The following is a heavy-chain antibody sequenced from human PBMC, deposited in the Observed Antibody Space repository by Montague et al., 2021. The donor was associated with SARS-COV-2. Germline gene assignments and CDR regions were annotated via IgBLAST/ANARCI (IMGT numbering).Heavy chain of an antibody. CDR1: GFSFNNFG. CDR3: VKASQFLWLGQFARGAFDL. CDR2: ISYEGSKK. J-gene: IGHJ3*01. Sequence: SLRLSCAASGFSFNNFGIHWVRQAPDKGLEWVAVISYEGSKKSFADSVKGRFVISRDSSQNTVYLQMNSLRVEDTAMYYCVKASQFLWLGQFARGAFDLWGQGTLVSVSS. V-gene: IGHV3-30*18. D-gene: IGHD3-10*01.